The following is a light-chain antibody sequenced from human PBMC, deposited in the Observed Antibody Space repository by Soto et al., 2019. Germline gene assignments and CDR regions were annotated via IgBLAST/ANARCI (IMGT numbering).Light chain of an antibody. CDR2: HVA. V-gene: IGKV3-15*01. CDR3: QQYNEWPLT. CDR1: QSVSNN. J-gene: IGKJ4*01. Sequence: EIVMTQSPATLSVSPGERATLSCRASQSVSNNVAWYQQKPGQAPRLLIYHVATRATGIPARFRGSGSGTEVTLTISSLQSEDFAVYYCQQYNEWPLTFGGGTKVEIK.